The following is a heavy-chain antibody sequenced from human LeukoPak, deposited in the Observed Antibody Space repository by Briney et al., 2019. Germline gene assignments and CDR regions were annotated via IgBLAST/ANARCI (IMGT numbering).Heavy chain of an antibody. J-gene: IGHJ4*02. CDR2: ISTSGSNI. D-gene: IGHD3-9*01. Sequence: GGSLRLSCAASGFTFSDYYMSWIRQAPGKGLEWVSYISTSGSNIYYADSVKGRFTISRDNAKNSLYLQMNSLRAEDTAVYYCAKWGDYDILTGYYDPDYWGQGTLVTVSS. V-gene: IGHV3-11*01. CDR3: AKWGDYDILTGYYDPDY. CDR1: GFTFSDYY.